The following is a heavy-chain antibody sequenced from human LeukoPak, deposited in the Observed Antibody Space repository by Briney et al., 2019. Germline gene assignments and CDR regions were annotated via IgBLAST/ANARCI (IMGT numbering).Heavy chain of an antibody. CDR1: GFTFSSYA. Sequence: SGGSLRLSCAASGFTFSSYAMSWVRQAPGKGLEWVSAISGSGGSTYYADSVKGRFTISRDNSKNTLYLQMNSLRAEDTAVYYCAKFGDCSGWYRLGFDYWGQGTLVTVSS. CDR2: ISGSGGST. V-gene: IGHV3-23*01. CDR3: AKFGDCSGWYRLGFDY. D-gene: IGHD6-19*01. J-gene: IGHJ4*02.